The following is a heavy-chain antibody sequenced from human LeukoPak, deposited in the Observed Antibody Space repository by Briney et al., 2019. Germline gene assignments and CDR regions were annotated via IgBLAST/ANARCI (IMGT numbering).Heavy chain of an antibody. D-gene: IGHD3-10*01. CDR1: GFSFSIYT. CDR3: ARGQGFAGYMDV. V-gene: IGHV3-21*01. J-gene: IGHJ6*03. CDR2: ISSTSGYI. Sequence: PGGSLRLSRAASGFSFSIYTVNWVRQAPGKGLEWVSSISSTSGYIYYPDSVKGRFTISRDNAKDSLFLQMNSLRAEDTAVYYCARGQGFAGYMDVWGKGTTVTVSS.